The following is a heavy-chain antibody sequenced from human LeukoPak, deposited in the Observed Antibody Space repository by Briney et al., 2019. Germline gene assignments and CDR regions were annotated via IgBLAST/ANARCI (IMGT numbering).Heavy chain of an antibody. CDR3: AKEVNWGPTYYFDH. J-gene: IGHJ4*02. CDR1: GFTFSSYA. Sequence: PGGSLRLSCAASGFTFSSYAMSWVRQAPRKGLEWVSGISGSGGSTYYADSVKGRFTISRDNSKNTLYLQMNSLRAEDTAVYYCAKEVNWGPTYYFDHWGQGTLVTVSS. V-gene: IGHV3-23*01. CDR2: ISGSGGST. D-gene: IGHD7-27*01.